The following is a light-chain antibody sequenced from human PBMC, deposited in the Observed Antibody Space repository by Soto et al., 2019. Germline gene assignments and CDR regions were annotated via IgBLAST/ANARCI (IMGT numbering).Light chain of an antibody. CDR2: DNN. Sequence: QSVLTQPPSVSAAPGQKVTISCSGSSSNIGNNYVSWYQQLPGTAPKLLIYDNNKRPSGIPDRFSCSKSGTSATLGITGLPTGDEADYYCGTWDSSLRGGVFGGGTKLTVL. V-gene: IGLV1-51*01. CDR1: SSNIGNNY. J-gene: IGLJ3*02. CDR3: GTWDSSLRGGV.